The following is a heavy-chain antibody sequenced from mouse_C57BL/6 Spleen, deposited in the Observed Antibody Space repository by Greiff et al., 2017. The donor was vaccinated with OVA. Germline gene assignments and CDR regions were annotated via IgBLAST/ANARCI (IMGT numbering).Heavy chain of an antibody. V-gene: IGHV5-4*03. CDR2: ISDGGSYT. CDR1: GFTFSSYA. CDR3: ARGYYYGSSYYFDY. J-gene: IGHJ2*01. D-gene: IGHD1-1*01. Sequence: EVKLVESGGGLVKPGGSLKLSCAASGFTFSSYAMSWVRQTPEKRLEWVATISDGGSYTSYPDNVKGRFTISRENAKNNLYLQMSHLKSEDTAMDYCARGYYYGSSYYFDYWGQGTTLTVSS.